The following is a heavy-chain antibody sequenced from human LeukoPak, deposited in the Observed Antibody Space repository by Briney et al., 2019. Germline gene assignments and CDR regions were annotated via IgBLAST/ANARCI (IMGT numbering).Heavy chain of an antibody. Sequence: GGSLRLSCAASGFTFSNAWMSWVRQAPGKGLAWVANIKQDGSDKYYVDSVKGRFTISRDNAKNSLYLQMNSLSAEDTAVYYCASTSGYHYDGAFDIWGQGTMVTVSS. D-gene: IGHD3-22*01. V-gene: IGHV3-7*05. J-gene: IGHJ3*02. CDR3: ASTSGYHYDGAFDI. CDR1: GFTFSNAW. CDR2: IKQDGSDK.